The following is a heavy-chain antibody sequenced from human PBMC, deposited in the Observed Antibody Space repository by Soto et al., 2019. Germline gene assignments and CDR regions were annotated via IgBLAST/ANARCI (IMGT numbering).Heavy chain of an antibody. CDR2: ISSSSSYI. Sequence: PGGSLRLSCAASGFTFSSYSMNWVRQAPGKGLEWVSSISSSSSYIYYADSVKGRFTISRDNAKNSLYLQMNSLRAEDTAVYYCAKEVAVAGPAHDYWGQGTLVTVS. CDR3: AKEVAVAGPAHDY. J-gene: IGHJ4*02. V-gene: IGHV3-21*01. CDR1: GFTFSSYS. D-gene: IGHD6-19*01.